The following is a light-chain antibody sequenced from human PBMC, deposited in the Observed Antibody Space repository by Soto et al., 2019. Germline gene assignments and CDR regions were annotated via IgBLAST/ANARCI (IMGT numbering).Light chain of an antibody. CDR2: AAS. J-gene: IGKJ5*01. CDR1: QSISSY. CDR3: QQSYSTPVT. V-gene: IGKV1-39*01. Sequence: DIQMTQSPSSLSASVGDRVTITCRASQSISSYLNWYQQKPGKAPKLLIYAASSLQSGVPSRFSGSGSGTDFNLTISSLQPEDFATYYCQQSYSTPVTFGQGKRLEIK.